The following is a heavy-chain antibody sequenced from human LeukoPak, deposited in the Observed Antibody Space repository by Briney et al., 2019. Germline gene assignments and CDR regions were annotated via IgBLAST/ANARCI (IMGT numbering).Heavy chain of an antibody. CDR2: ISSSSSAI. CDR3: ARDRGGSYYEIAY. Sequence: GGSLRLSCAASGFTFSSYTMNWVRQAPGKGLEWVSSISSSSSAIYYAASVKGRFTISRDNAKNSLYLQMNSLRAEDTAVYYCARDRGGSYYEIAYWGQGTLATVSS. J-gene: IGHJ4*02. V-gene: IGHV3-48*01. D-gene: IGHD1-26*01. CDR1: GFTFSSYT.